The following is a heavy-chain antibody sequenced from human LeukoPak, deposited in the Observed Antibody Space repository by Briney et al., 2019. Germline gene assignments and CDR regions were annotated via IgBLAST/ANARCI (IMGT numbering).Heavy chain of an antibody. V-gene: IGHV4-30-2*01. J-gene: IGHJ5*02. CDR3: ARNGGTSWGNWFDP. CDR2: IYHSGST. Sequence: PSETLSLTCTVSGGSISSGGYYWSWIRQPPGKGLEWIGYIYHSGSTYYNPSLKSRVTISVDRSKNQFSLKLSSVTAADTAVYYCARNGGTSWGNWFDPWGQGTLVTVSS. CDR1: GGSISSGGYY. D-gene: IGHD4-23*01.